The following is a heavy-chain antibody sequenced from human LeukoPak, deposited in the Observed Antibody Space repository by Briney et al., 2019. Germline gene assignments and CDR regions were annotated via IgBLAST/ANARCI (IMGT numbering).Heavy chain of an antibody. CDR2: TFSVGTP. Sequence: PSETLSLTCTVSGGSISSHYWSWFRSPPGKGRRGFGNTFSVGTPNYNPSLKSRVTISVDTSKNQFSLELSSVTAADTAVYYCARGRQDVTMIVVVMTAVSYYLDVWGKGTTVTVS. J-gene: IGHJ6*03. D-gene: IGHD3-22*01. V-gene: IGHV4-59*11. CDR1: GGSISSHY. CDR3: ARGRQDVTMIVVVMTAVSYYLDV.